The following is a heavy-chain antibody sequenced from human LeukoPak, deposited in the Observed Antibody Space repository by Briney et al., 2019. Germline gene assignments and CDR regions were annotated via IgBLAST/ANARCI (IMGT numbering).Heavy chain of an antibody. D-gene: IGHD3-10*01. CDR1: GYTFTSYG. CDR3: ARGDYYGSPKVVAA. Sequence: ASVKVSCKASGYTFTSYGISWVRQAPGQGLEWMGWICAYNGNTNYAQKLQGRVTMTRDTSISTAYIELNFLRSDDTAVFYCARGDYYGSPKVVAAWGQGTLVTVSS. J-gene: IGHJ5*02. V-gene: IGHV1-18*01. CDR2: ICAYNGNT.